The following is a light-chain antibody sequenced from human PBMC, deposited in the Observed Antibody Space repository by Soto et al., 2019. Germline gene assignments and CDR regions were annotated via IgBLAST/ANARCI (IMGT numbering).Light chain of an antibody. V-gene: IGKV3-20*01. Sequence: DIVLTQSPGTLSLSPGERATLSCRASQNVDSTYLAWYQQKPGQAPRLVIYGSTRRAPGVPDRFSGSGSGTDFTLTITRLYPEDFAVYFCQQYVGSTLYSFGPGTKVDIK. CDR3: QQYVGSTLYS. J-gene: IGKJ2*01. CDR1: QNVDSTY. CDR2: GST.